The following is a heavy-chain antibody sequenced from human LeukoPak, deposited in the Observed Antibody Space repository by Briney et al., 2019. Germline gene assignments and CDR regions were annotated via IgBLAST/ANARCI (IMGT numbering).Heavy chain of an antibody. CDR1: GFTFSSYS. V-gene: IGHV3-21*01. CDR2: ISSSSSYI. D-gene: IGHD1-26*01. CDR3: ARDGGSGAVGY. J-gene: IGHJ4*02. Sequence: GALRLSCAASGFTFSSYSMNWVRQAPGKGLEWVSSISSSSSYIYYADSVKGRFTISRDNAKNSLYLQMNSLRAEDTAVYYCARDGGSGAVGYWGQGTLVTVSS.